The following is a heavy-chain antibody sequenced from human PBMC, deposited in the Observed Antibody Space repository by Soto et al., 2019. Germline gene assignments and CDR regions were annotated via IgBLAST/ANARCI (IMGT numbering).Heavy chain of an antibody. CDR2: IYHSGST. J-gene: IGHJ4*02. CDR3: ARESYYGSGATVVGY. CDR1: GGSISSGGYS. Sequence: TLSLTCAVSGGSISSGGYSWSWIRQPPGKGLEWIGYIYHSGSTYYNPSLKSRVTISVDRSKNQFSLKLSSVTAADTAVYYCARESYYGSGATVVGYWGLGTLVTVSS. V-gene: IGHV4-30-2*01. D-gene: IGHD3-10*01.